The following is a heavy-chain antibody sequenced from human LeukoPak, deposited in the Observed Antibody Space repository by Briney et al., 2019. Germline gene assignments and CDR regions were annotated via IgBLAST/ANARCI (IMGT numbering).Heavy chain of an antibody. CDR2: ISGSGGST. J-gene: IGHJ6*03. Sequence: PGGSLRLSCAASGFTFSSYAMSWVRQAPGKGLEWVSAISGSGGSTYYADSVKGRFTISRDNSKNTLYLQMNSLRAEDTAVYYCACLTYYYYYYMDVWGKGTTVTVSS. V-gene: IGHV3-23*01. CDR3: ACLTYYYYYYMDV. D-gene: IGHD3-16*01. CDR1: GFTFSSYA.